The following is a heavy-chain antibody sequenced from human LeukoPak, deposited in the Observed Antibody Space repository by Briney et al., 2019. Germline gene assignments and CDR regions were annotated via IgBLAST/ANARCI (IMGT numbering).Heavy chain of an antibody. D-gene: IGHD6-6*01. Sequence: PGGSLRLSCAASGFTFSSYSLNWVRQAPGKGLEWVSYISSSSGNIYYADSVKGRFTISRDHAKNSLYLQMNSLRAEDTAMYYCARDRQLTTPYYSDYWGQGTLVTVSS. J-gene: IGHJ4*02. V-gene: IGHV3-48*04. CDR2: ISSSSGNI. CDR3: ARDRQLTTPYYSDY. CDR1: GFTFSSYS.